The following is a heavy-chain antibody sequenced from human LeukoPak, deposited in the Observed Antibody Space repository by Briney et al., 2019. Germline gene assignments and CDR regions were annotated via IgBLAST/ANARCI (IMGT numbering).Heavy chain of an antibody. CDR1: GYNFATYW. J-gene: IGHJ4*02. CDR2: IHPGDSET. V-gene: IGHV5-51*01. Sequence: GESLKISCRGSGYNFATYWIGWVRQMPGKGLEWMGIIHPGDSETRYSPSFQGQVTISADKSTSTAYLQWGSLKASDTAMYYCARFLNYDFFSGYGDYWGQGILVTVSS. D-gene: IGHD3/OR15-3a*01. CDR3: ARFLNYDFFSGYGDY.